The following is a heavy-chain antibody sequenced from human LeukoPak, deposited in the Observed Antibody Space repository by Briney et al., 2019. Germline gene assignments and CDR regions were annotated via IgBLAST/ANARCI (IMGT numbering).Heavy chain of an antibody. CDR2: IYYSGST. D-gene: IGHD6-25*01. J-gene: IGHJ6*02. CDR1: GGSISSYY. CDR3: ARDGQQRYYYYGMDV. V-gene: IGHV4-59*01. Sequence: PSETLSLTCTVSGGSISSYYWSWIRQPPGKGLEWIGYIYYSGSTNYNPSLKSRVTISVDTSKNQFSLKLSSVTAADTAVYYCARDGQQRYYYYGMDVWGQGTTVTVSS.